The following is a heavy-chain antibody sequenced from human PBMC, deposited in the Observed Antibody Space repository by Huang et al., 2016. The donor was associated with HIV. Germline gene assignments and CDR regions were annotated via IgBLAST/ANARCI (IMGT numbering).Heavy chain of an antibody. Sequence: SGPGLVKPSETLSLTCNVSDGSLNSGKYYWGGIRQSPGKGLEWIGSIFYTGSAHYNPSLESRVTIFVDSSKSQLAVRLRSVTAADTAVYYCARRRTHFTFDYWGQGTLVTVSS. CDR3: ARRRTHFTFDY. J-gene: IGHJ4*02. CDR2: IFYTGSA. CDR1: DGSLNSGKYY. V-gene: IGHV4-39*01.